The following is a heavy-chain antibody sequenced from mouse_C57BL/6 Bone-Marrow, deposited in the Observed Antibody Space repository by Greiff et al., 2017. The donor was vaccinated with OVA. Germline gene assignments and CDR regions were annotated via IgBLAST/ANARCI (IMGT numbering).Heavy chain of an antibody. J-gene: IGHJ1*03. V-gene: IGHV5-4*01. D-gene: IGHD1-1*01. CDR2: ISDGGSYT. CDR3: ARGRYYDGSRWYFDG. Sequence: DVQLVESGGGLVKPGGSLKLSCAASGFTFSSYAMSWVRQTPEKRLEWVATISDGGSYTYYPDNVKGRFTISRDNAKNNLYLQMSHLKSEDTARYYCARGRYYDGSRWYFDGWGTGTTVTVPS. CDR1: GFTFSSYA.